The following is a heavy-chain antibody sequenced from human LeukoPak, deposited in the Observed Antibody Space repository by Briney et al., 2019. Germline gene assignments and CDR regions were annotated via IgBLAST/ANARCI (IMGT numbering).Heavy chain of an antibody. J-gene: IGHJ6*03. D-gene: IGHD6-13*01. CDR1: GFTFSYAW. CDR2: IKSKTDGGTT. CDR3: TTGYSSSWPYYYYYMDV. Sequence: GGSLRLSCAASGFTFSYAWMSWVRQAPGKGLEWVGRIKSKTDGGTTDYAAPVKGRFTISRDDSKNTLYLQMDSLKTEDTAVYYCTTGYSSSWPYYYYYMDVWGKGTTVTVSS. V-gene: IGHV3-15*01.